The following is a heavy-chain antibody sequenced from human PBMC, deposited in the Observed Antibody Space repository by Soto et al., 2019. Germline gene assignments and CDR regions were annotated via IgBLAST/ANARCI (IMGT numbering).Heavy chain of an antibody. D-gene: IGHD4-17*01. CDR3: ARDSGDYDYYYYYMDV. V-gene: IGHV3-66*01. CDR2: IYSGGST. Sequence: ESGGGLVQPGGSLRLSCAASGFTVSSNYMSWVRQAPGKGLEWVSVIYSGGSTYYADSVKGRFTISRDNSKNTLYLQMNSLRAEDTAVYYCARDSGDYDYYYYYMDVWGKGTTVTVSS. CDR1: GFTVSSNY. J-gene: IGHJ6*03.